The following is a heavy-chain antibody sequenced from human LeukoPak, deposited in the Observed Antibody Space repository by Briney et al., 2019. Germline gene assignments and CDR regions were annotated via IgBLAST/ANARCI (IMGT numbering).Heavy chain of an antibody. V-gene: IGHV3-23*01. J-gene: IGHJ4*02. Sequence: HPGGSLRLSCAASGFTISNYGMTWVRQAPGKGLEWVSTISDSGDDTYYADSVRGRFTISRDNSKRTLYLQMSSLRADDTAVYYCAKALHSSGWPPFDYWGQGTLVTVSS. CDR2: ISDSGDDT. CDR1: GFTISNYG. CDR3: AKALHSSGWPPFDY. D-gene: IGHD6-19*01.